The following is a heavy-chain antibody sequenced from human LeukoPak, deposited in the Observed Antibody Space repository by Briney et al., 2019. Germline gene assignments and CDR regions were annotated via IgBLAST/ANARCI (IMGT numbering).Heavy chain of an antibody. CDR3: AGEGSAATGPFDY. Sequence: KPSETLSLTCTVSSGSISSSTYYWDWIRQPPGKGLEWIGSTYYSGSTYYNPSLKSRVTISVDTSKNHFSLKLGSATAADTAVYYCAGEGSAATGPFDYWGQGTLVTVSS. CDR2: TYYSGST. J-gene: IGHJ4*02. D-gene: IGHD6-13*01. V-gene: IGHV4-39*02. CDR1: SGSISSSTYY.